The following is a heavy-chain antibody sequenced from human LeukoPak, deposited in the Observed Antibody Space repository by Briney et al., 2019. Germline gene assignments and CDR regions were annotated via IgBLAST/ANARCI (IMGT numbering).Heavy chain of an antibody. CDR2: IYSRGSS. Sequence: WEALSLTCSVSGGSISSYYWGWIRRPPGKGLEWVGYIYSRGSSNYNPSLKSRLTISVDTSKNQFSLKLSSVTAADTAVYYCTRYTMTMVRLDYYYYMDVWGKGTTVTVSS. CDR3: TRYTMTMVRLDYYYYMDV. CDR1: GGSISSYY. V-gene: IGHV4-4*09. J-gene: IGHJ6*03. D-gene: IGHD4/OR15-4a*01.